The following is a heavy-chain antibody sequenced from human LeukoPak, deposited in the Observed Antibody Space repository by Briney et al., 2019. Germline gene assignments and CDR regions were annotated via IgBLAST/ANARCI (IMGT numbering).Heavy chain of an antibody. CDR1: GYTFTSYD. Sequence: ASVKVSCKASGYTFTSYDINWVRQATGQGLEWMGRMNPNSGNTGYAQKFQGRVTMTRNTSISTAYMELSSLRSEDTAVYYCARYHSSGYYPHPFDYWGQRTLVTVSS. CDR3: ARYHSSGYYPHPFDY. J-gene: IGHJ4*02. V-gene: IGHV1-8*01. CDR2: MNPNSGNT. D-gene: IGHD3-22*01.